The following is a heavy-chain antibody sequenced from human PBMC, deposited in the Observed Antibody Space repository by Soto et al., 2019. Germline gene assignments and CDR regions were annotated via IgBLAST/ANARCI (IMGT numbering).Heavy chain of an antibody. D-gene: IGHD2-2*02. V-gene: IGHV4-30-4*01. CDR3: ARDRGLDCSSTSCYRLGNWFDP. CDR2: IYYSGST. CDR1: GGSISIGDYY. J-gene: IGHJ5*02. Sequence: SETLCLTCTFYGGSISIGDYYWSWIRQPPGKGMEWIGYIYYSGSTYYNPSLKSRVTISVDTSKNQFSLKLSSVTAADTAVYYCARDRGLDCSSTSCYRLGNWFDPWGQGTMVTVSS.